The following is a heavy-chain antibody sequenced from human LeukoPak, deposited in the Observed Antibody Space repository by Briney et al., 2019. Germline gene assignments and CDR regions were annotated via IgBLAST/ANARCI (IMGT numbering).Heavy chain of an antibody. CDR1: GFTFSSYA. CDR3: ARKGRVVPAASFDY. CDR2: ISYDGSNK. V-gene: IGHV3-30*04. Sequence: AGSLRLSCAAYGFTFSSYAMHWVRQAQGKGLEWVAVISYDGSNKYYADSVKGRFTISRDNSKNTLYLQMNSLRAEDTAGYYCARKGRVVPAASFDYWGQGTLVTVSS. D-gene: IGHD2-2*01. J-gene: IGHJ4*02.